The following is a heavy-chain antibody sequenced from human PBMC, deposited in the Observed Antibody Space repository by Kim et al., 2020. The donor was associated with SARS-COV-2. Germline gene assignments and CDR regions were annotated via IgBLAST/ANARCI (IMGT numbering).Heavy chain of an antibody. V-gene: IGHV1-18*01. CDR3: ARDRHPDFWSGYYPRNYYYYGMDV. CDR2: ISAYNGNT. Sequence: ASVKVSCKASGYTFTSYGISWVRQAPGQGLEWMGWISAYNGNTNYAQKLQGRVTMTTDTSTSTAYMELRSLRSDDTAVYYCARDRHPDFWSGYYPRNYYYYGMDVWGQGTTVTVSS. D-gene: IGHD3-3*01. CDR1: GYTFTSYG. J-gene: IGHJ6*02.